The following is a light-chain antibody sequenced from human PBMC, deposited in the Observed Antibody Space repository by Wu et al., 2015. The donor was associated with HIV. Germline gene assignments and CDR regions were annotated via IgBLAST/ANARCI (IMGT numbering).Light chain of an antibody. CDR3: QQLGSSLWT. V-gene: IGKV3-20*01. Sequence: EIVLTQSPATLSLSPGERATLSCRASQTVRSNLAWYQQQPGQAPRLLIYGASTRATGIPDRFSGSGSGTDFTLTISRLEPEDSAVYYCQQLGSSLWTFGQGTTVEIK. CDR2: GAS. CDR1: QTVRSN. J-gene: IGKJ1*01.